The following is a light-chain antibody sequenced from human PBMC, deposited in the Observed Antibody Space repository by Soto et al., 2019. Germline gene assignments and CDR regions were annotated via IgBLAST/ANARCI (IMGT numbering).Light chain of an antibody. CDR2: SNN. V-gene: IGLV1-44*01. CDR3: AAWDDSLNGFYV. J-gene: IGLJ1*01. CDR1: SSNIGSNT. Sequence: QSVLPQPPSASGTPGQRVTISCSGSSSNIGSNTVNWYQQLPGTAPKLLIYSNNQRPSGVPDRFSGSKSGTSASLAISGLQSEDEADYYCAAWDDSLNGFYVFGTGTRSPS.